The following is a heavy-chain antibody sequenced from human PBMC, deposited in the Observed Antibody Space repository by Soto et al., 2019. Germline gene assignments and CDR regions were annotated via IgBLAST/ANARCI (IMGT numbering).Heavy chain of an antibody. CDR2: IIPIFGTA. V-gene: IGHV1-69*13. CDR3: ARDYGLEQWLVLNWFDP. Sequence: ASVKVSCKASGGTFSSYAISWVRQAPGQGLEWMGGIIPIFGTANYAQKFQGRVTITADESTSTAYMELSSLRSEDTAVYYCARDYGLEQWLVLNWFDPWGQGALVTVSS. D-gene: IGHD6-19*01. CDR1: GGTFSSYA. J-gene: IGHJ5*02.